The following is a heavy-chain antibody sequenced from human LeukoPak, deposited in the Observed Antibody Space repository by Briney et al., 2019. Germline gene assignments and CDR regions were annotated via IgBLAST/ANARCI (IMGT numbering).Heavy chain of an antibody. CDR3: ARLDSGWYGNWFDP. V-gene: IGHV4-59*01. D-gene: IGHD6-19*01. Sequence: PSETLSLTCTVSGGSISSYYWSWIRQPPGKGLEWIGYIYYSGSTNYNPSLKSRVTISVDTSKNQFSLKLSSVTAADTAVYYCARLDSGWYGNWFDPWGQGTLVTVSS. J-gene: IGHJ5*02. CDR2: IYYSGST. CDR1: GGSISSYY.